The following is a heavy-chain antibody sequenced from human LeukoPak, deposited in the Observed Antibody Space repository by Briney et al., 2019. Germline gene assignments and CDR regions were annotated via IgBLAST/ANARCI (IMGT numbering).Heavy chain of an antibody. CDR2: IYYSGST. J-gene: IGHJ4*02. Sequence: SETLSLTCTVSGGSISTYYWSWIRQPPGKGLEWIGYIYYSGSTNYNPSLKSRVTISIDPSKNQFSLKLSSVTAADTAVYYCARTKYSSGWYVVRSGDPFDYWGQGTLVTVSS. D-gene: IGHD6-19*01. CDR3: ARTKYSSGWYVVRSGDPFDY. CDR1: GGSISTYY. V-gene: IGHV4-59*01.